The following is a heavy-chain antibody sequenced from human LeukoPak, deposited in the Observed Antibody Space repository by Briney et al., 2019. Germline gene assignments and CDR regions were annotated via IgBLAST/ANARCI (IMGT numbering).Heavy chain of an antibody. D-gene: IGHD1-26*01. CDR1: GFTFTNAY. CDR2: VKTKTAGGTT. CDR3: TTGSYYSTGAFDI. Sequence: PGGSLRLSCAASGFTFTNAYMSWVRQVPGKGLEWVGRVKTKTAGGTTDYAAPVKGRFTISRDDLKNTVYLQMNSLKTDDTAVYYCTTGSYYSTGAFDIWGLGTMVTVSP. V-gene: IGHV3-15*01. J-gene: IGHJ3*02.